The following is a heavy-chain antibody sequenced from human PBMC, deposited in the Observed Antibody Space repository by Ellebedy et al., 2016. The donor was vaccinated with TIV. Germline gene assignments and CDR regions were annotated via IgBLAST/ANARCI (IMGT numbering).Heavy chain of an antibody. CDR3: AKFPSVTTPGVDF. D-gene: IGHD4-17*01. Sequence: GESLKISCAASRFAFSNYEMNWVRQAPGRGLEWVSAIGGSGGRANYADSVRGRFTISRDNSKSTLFLYMNNLRAEDTAVYYCAKFPSVTTPGVDFWGQGTLVTVSS. J-gene: IGHJ4*02. CDR2: IGGSGGRA. V-gene: IGHV3-23*01. CDR1: RFAFSNYE.